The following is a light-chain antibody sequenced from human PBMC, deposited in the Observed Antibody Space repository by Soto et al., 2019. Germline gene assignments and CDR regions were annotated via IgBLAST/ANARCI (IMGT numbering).Light chain of an antibody. CDR2: EVS. V-gene: IGLV2-14*01. J-gene: IGLJ1*01. CDR1: SSDVGGYNY. Sequence: QSVLTQPASVSGSPGQSITISCTGTSSDVGGYNYVSWYQQHPGKAPKLMIYEVSNRPSGVSNRFSASKSGNTASLTISGLQAEDEADYYCSSYTRSTKEVFGTGTKVTV. CDR3: SSYTRSTKEV.